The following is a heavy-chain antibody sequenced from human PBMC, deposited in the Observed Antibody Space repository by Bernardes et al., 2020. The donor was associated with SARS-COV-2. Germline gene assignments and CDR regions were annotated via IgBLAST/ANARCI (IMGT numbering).Heavy chain of an antibody. CDR2: IDWDDDK. D-gene: IGHD6-19*01. J-gene: IGHJ4*02. V-gene: IGHV2-70*01. Sequence: SGPTLVKPTETLTLTCTFSGFSLTTSGMCVSWIRQPPGKALEWLALIDWDDDKYYSTFLKTRLTISKDTSKNQVVLTMTNMDPADTATYYCTRTVLSIGWHPVDYWGQGTLVTVSS. CDR3: TRTVLSIGWHPVDY. CDR1: GFSLTTSGMC.